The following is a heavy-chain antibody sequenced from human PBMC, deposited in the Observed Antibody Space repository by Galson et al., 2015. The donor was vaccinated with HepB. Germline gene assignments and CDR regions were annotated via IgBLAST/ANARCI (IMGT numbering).Heavy chain of an antibody. Sequence: SLRLSCAASGFTFSNAWMSWVRQAPGKGLEWVGRIKSKTDGGTTDYAAPVKGRFTISRDDSKNTLYLQMNSLKTEDTAVYYCTIEVAAGIAALDIWGQGTMVTVSS. CDR1: GFTFSNAW. CDR3: TIEVAAGIAALDI. V-gene: IGHV3-15*01. D-gene: IGHD6-13*01. CDR2: IKSKTDGGTT. J-gene: IGHJ3*02.